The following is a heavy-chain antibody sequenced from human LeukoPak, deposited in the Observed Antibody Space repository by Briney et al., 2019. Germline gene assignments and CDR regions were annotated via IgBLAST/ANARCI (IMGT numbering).Heavy chain of an antibody. CDR3: ARADYYDSSGLKD. V-gene: IGHV4-39*07. Sequence: SETLSLTCTVSGGSISSSSYYWGWIRQPPGKGLEWIGSIYYSGSTYYNPSLKSRVAISVDTSKNQFSLKLSSVTAADTAVYYCARADYYDSSGLKDWGQGTLVTVSS. CDR2: IYYSGST. J-gene: IGHJ4*02. D-gene: IGHD3-22*01. CDR1: GGSISSSSYY.